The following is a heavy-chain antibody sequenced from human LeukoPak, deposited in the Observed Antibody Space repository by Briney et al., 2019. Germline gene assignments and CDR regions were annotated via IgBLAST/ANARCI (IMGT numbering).Heavy chain of an antibody. Sequence: PGGSLRLSCAASGFTFSSYAMSWVCQAPGKGLEWVSVISISGGRTYSADSVKGRFTISRDNSKNTLYLQMNSLRVEDTAVYYCAKEMGPATAIHFDYWGQGTLVTVSS. CDR2: ISISGGRT. CDR3: AKEMGPATAIHFDY. V-gene: IGHV3-23*01. D-gene: IGHD2-2*02. CDR1: GFTFSSYA. J-gene: IGHJ4*02.